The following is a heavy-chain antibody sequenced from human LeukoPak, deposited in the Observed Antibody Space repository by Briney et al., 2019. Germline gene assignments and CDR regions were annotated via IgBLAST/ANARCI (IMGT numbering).Heavy chain of an antibody. J-gene: IGHJ4*02. CDR2: ISGRGDST. D-gene: IGHD6-13*01. CDR3: AKAHSSSWYYFGD. Sequence: PGGSLRLSCAASGFTFRSYAMSCVRQAPGEGLEWVSVISGRGDSTHYADSVKGRFTISRDNSKNTLYLQMNSLRAEDTAVYYCAKAHSSSWYYFGDWGQGALVTVSS. V-gene: IGHV3-23*01. CDR1: GFTFRSYA.